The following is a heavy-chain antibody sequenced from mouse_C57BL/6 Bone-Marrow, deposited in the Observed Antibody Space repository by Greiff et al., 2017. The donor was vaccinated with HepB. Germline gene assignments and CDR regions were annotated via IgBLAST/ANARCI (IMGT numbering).Heavy chain of an antibody. D-gene: IGHD2-1*01. Sequence: VKLMESGPELVKPGASVKISCKASGYAFSSSWMNWVKQRPGKGLEWIGRIYPGDGDTNYNGKFKGKATLTADKSSSTAYMQLSSLTSEDSAVYFCARTPYGNSFFDYWGQGTTLTVSS. V-gene: IGHV1-82*01. J-gene: IGHJ2*01. CDR3: ARTPYGNSFFDY. CDR1: GYAFSSSW. CDR2: IYPGDGDT.